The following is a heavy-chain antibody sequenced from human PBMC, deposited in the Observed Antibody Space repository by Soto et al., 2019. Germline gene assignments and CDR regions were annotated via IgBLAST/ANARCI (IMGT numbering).Heavy chain of an antibody. CDR2: ISGRSSYI. CDR3: ARDLSGAGEYGDYLLQGGYYGIDV. CDR1: GFTFSSYS. V-gene: IGHV3-21*01. Sequence: GGSLRLSCAASGFTFSSYSMNWVRQAPGKGLEWVSSISGRSSYIYYADSVKGRFTISRDNDKNSLYLQMNSLRAEDTAVYDCARDLSGAGEYGDYLLQGGYYGIDVWGQGTTVTVSS. J-gene: IGHJ6*02. D-gene: IGHD4-17*01.